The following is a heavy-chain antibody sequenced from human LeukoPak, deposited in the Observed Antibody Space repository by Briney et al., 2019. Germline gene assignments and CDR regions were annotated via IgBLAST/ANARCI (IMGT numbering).Heavy chain of an antibody. CDR1: EFTFRIYA. CDR3: ERVEATTARHYYYYYMDV. D-gene: IGHD1-1*01. CDR2: ISRGGDMT. J-gene: IGHJ6*03. V-gene: IGHV3-23*01. Sequence: GGSLRLSCEGSEFTFRIYAMIWVRQAPGKGLEWVSGISRGGDMTYVADVVKGRFAISRDNAKNSLYLQMSSLRADDTAVYYCERVEATTARHYYYYYMDVWGKGTMVTVSS.